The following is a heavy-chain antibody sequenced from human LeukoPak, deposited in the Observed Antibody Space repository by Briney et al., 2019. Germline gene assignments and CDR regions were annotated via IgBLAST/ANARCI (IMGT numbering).Heavy chain of an antibody. V-gene: IGHV3-48*04. D-gene: IGHD3-22*01. CDR2: IGFSSSTI. Sequence: PGGSLRLSCAASGFTFSSYSMNWVRQAPGKGLEWLSYIGFSSSTIYYAESVKGRFTISRDNAKNSLFLQINSLRAEDTAVYYCANGGTYSSGPWGQGTLVTVSS. J-gene: IGHJ5*02. CDR1: GFTFSSYS. CDR3: ANGGTYSSGP.